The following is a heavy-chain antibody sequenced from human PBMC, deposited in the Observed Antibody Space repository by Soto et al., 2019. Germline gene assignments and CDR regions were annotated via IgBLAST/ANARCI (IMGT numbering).Heavy chain of an antibody. CDR3: AGGRYSSSWDKYYFDY. CDR2: INAGNGNT. D-gene: IGHD6-13*01. J-gene: IGHJ4*02. CDR1: GYTFTSYA. V-gene: IGHV1-3*01. Sequence: QVQLVQSGAEVKKPGASVKVSCKASGYTFTSYAMHWVRQAPGQRLEWMGWINAGNGNTKYSQKFQGRVTITRDTSASTAYMELSSLRSEDTAVYYCAGGRYSSSWDKYYFDYWGQGTLVTVSS.